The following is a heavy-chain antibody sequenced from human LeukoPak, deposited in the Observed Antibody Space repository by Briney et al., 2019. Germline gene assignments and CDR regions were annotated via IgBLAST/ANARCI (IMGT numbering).Heavy chain of an antibody. CDR1: GFTVSSNY. D-gene: IGHD5-18*01. CDR2: IYIDGST. J-gene: IGHJ4*02. V-gene: IGHV3-53*01. CDR3: ARDLDSYGSY. Sequence: GGSLRLSCAASGFTVSSNYMSWVRQAPGKGLEWVSVIYIDGSTYYADSVQGRFTISRDNSKNTLYLQMNSLRAEDTAVYYCARDLDSYGSYWGQGTLVTVSS.